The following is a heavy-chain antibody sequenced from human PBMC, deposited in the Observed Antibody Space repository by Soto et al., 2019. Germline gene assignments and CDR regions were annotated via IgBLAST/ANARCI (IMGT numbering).Heavy chain of an antibody. D-gene: IGHD6-19*01. CDR3: ARVYSSGWPNFDY. J-gene: IGHJ4*02. V-gene: IGHV4-59*01. CDR1: GGSISSYY. Sequence: QVQLQESGPGLVKPSETLSLTCTVSGGSISSYYWSWIRQPPGEGLEWIGYIYYSGSTNYNPSLKSRVTISVDTSKNQFSLKLSSVTAADTAVYFCARVYSSGWPNFDYWGQGTLVTVSS. CDR2: IYYSGST.